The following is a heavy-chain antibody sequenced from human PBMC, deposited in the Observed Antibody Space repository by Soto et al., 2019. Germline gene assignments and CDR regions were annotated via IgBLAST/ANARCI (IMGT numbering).Heavy chain of an antibody. Sequence: QVQLQQWGAGLLKPSETLSLTCAVSGESFSRYYWSWVRQPPGKGLEWLAEINHSGSTNYNPSLKSRVTISVDTSKNQFSLTLSSVTAADTAVYYCARVTDYYDASGGPIPFDYWGQGTLVTVSS. J-gene: IGHJ4*02. V-gene: IGHV4-34*01. CDR3: ARVTDYYDASGGPIPFDY. CDR1: GESFSRYY. D-gene: IGHD3-22*01. CDR2: INHSGST.